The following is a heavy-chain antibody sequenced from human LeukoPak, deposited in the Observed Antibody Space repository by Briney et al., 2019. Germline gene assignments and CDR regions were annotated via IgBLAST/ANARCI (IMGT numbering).Heavy chain of an antibody. Sequence: SETLTLTCDVSGVSFSTYYWSWIRQSPEKGLEWIGEVNHSGYTNYNPSLKGRVTISVDTSKNQFSLKLSSVTAADTAVYYCARDRPLRGIFGVVQGMYLDPWGQGTLGTVSS. V-gene: IGHV4-34*01. CDR2: VNHSGYT. CDR3: ARDRPLRGIFGVVQGMYLDP. J-gene: IGHJ5*02. D-gene: IGHD3-3*01. CDR1: GVSFSTYY.